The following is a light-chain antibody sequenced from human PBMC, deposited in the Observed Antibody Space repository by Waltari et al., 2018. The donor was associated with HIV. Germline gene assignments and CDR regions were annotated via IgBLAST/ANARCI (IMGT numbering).Light chain of an antibody. J-gene: IGLJ3*02. CDR2: SNN. CDR3: AAWDDSLNGPV. CDR1: SSNSGSNT. V-gene: IGLV1-44*01. Sequence: QSVLTQPPSASGTPGKRVTIPCSGRSSNSGSNTVNWYQQLPGTAPKLLIYSNNQRPSGVPDRFSGSKSGTSASLAISGLQSEDEADYYCAAWDDSLNGPVFGGGTKLTVL.